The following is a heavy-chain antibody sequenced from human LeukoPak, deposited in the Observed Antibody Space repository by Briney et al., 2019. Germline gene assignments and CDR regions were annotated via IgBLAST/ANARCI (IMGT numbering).Heavy chain of an antibody. CDR3: ARRGEAMDPFDY. CDR2: IYPGDSDT. Sequence: PGESLKISCKDSGYSFTSYWIGWVRHMPGKGLEWMGIIYPGDSDTRYSPSFKGQVTISADKSINTAYLQWRSLKASDTAIYYCARRGEAMDPFDYWGQGTLVTVSS. V-gene: IGHV5-51*01. D-gene: IGHD5-18*01. J-gene: IGHJ4*02. CDR1: GYSFTSYW.